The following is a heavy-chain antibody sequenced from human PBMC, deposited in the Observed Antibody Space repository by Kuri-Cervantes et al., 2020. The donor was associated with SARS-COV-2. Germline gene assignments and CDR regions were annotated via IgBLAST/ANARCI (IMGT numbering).Heavy chain of an antibody. Sequence: GGSLRLSCKASGYTFTSYAMHWVRQAPGQRLEWMGWINAGNGNTKYSQKFQGRVTITRDTSASTAYMELSSLRSEDTAVYYCARGGYCSGGSCYPYYYYYYGMDVWGQGTTVTVSS. CDR1: GYTFTSYA. V-gene: IGHV1-3*01. J-gene: IGHJ6*02. CDR2: INAGNGNT. CDR3: ARGGYCSGGSCYPYYYYYYGMDV. D-gene: IGHD2-15*01.